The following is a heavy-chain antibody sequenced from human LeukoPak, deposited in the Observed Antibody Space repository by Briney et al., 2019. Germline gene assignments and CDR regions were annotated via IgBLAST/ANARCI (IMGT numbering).Heavy chain of an antibody. V-gene: IGHV3-23*01. CDR1: GFTFSSYA. J-gene: IGHJ4*02. Sequence: GGSLRLSCAASGFTFSSYAMSWVSQAPGKGLEWVSGISGSGTSTYYADSVKGRFTISRDNSKNTLYLQMNSLRADDTAVYYCAKDLKSGSGWDFDYWGQGTLVTVSS. CDR2: ISGSGTST. D-gene: IGHD6-19*01. CDR3: AKDLKSGSGWDFDY.